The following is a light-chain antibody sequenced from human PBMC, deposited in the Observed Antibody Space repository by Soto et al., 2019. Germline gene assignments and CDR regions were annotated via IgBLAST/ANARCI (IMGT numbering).Light chain of an antibody. CDR2: YDS. CDR1: NIGSKS. V-gene: IGLV3-21*04. CDR3: QVWDSSSDRDVV. J-gene: IGLJ2*01. Sequence: SYELTQPPSVSVAPGKTARITCGGNNIGSKSVHWYQQKPGQAPVLVIYYDSDRPSGIPERFSGSNSGNMATLTISRVEAGDEADYYCQVWDSSSDRDVVFGGGTQLTVL.